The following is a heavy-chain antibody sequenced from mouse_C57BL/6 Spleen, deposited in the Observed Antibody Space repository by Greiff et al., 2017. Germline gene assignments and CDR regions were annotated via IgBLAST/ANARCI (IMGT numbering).Heavy chain of an antibody. V-gene: IGHV5-16*01. J-gene: IGHJ1*03. CDR3: ARDNSRYFDV. CDR2: INYDGSST. CDR1: GFTFSDYY. Sequence: VQLKESEGGLVQPGSSMKLSCTASGFTFSDYYMAWVRQVPEKGLEWVANINYDGSSTYYLDSLKSRFIISRDNAKNILYLQMSSLKSEDTATYYCARDNSRYFDVWGTGTTVTVSS. D-gene: IGHD6-1*01.